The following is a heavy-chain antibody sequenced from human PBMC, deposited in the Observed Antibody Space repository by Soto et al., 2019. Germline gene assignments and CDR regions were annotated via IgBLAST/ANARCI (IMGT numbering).Heavy chain of an antibody. CDR2: ISYDGSNK. Sequence: GGSLRLSCAASGFTFSSYAMHWVRQAPGKGLEWVAVISYDGSNKYYADSVKGRFTISRDNSKNTLYLQMNSLRAEDTAVYYCARVEDRDYYDSSGLFDYWGQGTLVTVSS. CDR1: GFTFSSYA. V-gene: IGHV3-30-3*01. D-gene: IGHD3-22*01. CDR3: ARVEDRDYYDSSGLFDY. J-gene: IGHJ4*02.